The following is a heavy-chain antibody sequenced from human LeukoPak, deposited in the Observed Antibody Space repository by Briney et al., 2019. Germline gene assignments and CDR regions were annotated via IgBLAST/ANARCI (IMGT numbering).Heavy chain of an antibody. CDR2: INSNSGGT. CDR3: AREKVEGANWFDP. V-gene: IGHV1-2*02. CDR1: GYTFTGYY. J-gene: IGHJ5*02. D-gene: IGHD2-15*01. Sequence: ASVKVSCKASGYTFTGYYMRWVRQAPGQGLEWMGWINSNSGGTNYAQKFQGRVTMTRDTSISTVYMELSRLRSDDTAVYYCAREKVEGANWFDPWGQGTLVTVFS.